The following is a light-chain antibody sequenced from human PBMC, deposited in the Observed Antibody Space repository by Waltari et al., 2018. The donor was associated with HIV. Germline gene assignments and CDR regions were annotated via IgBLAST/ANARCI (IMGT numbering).Light chain of an antibody. CDR1: SGNIASNY. J-gene: IGLJ2*01. V-gene: IGLV6-57*03. CDR2: EDN. CDR3: QSSDSSNFVL. Sequence: NFMLTQPHSVSESPGKTVTISCTRSSGNIASNYVQWYQQRPGSAPATVIEEDNQRPPAVPDRFSGSIDSSSNSAYLTISGLKSEDEADYYCQSSDSSNFVLFGGGTKLTVL.